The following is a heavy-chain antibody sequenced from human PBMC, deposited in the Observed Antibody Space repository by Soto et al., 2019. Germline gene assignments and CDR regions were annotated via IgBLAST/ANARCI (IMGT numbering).Heavy chain of an antibody. CDR1: GFTFSSYG. CDR2: ISYDGSNK. V-gene: IGHV3-30*18. Sequence: QVQLVESGGGVVQPGRSLRLSCAASGFTFSSYGMHWVRQAPGKGLEWVAVISYDGSNKYYADSVKGRFTISRDNSKNTQYLQMNSLRAEDTAVYYCEKALPPLEYGDYEGGDYYYYGMDVWGQGTTVTVSS. D-gene: IGHD4-17*01. CDR3: EKALPPLEYGDYEGGDYYYYGMDV. J-gene: IGHJ6*02.